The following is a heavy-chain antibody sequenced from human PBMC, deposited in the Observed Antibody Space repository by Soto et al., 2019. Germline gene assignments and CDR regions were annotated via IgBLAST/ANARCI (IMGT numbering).Heavy chain of an antibody. J-gene: IGHJ4*02. D-gene: IGHD7-27*01. CDR2: IWHDGNNK. Sequence: GGSLRLSCAASGFSFRSYGMTWVRQAPGKGLEWVAVIWHDGNNKYHADSVQGRFTVSRDNSKNTLYLQMNYLRPEGTAVYYCARDRLTGTAEWHSLDSWGQGTLVTVSS. V-gene: IGHV3-33*01. CDR1: GFSFRSYG. CDR3: ARDRLTGTAEWHSLDS.